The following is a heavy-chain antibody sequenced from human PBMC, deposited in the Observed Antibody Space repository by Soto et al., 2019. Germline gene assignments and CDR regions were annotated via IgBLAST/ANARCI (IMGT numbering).Heavy chain of an antibody. CDR2: ISAYNGNT. CDR3: ARDKTAMVPYYYYYGMDV. V-gene: IGHV1-18*01. D-gene: IGHD3-10*01. J-gene: IGHJ6*02. Sequence: QVQLVQSGAEVKKPGASVKVSCKASGYTFTSYGISWVRQAPGQGLEWMGWISAYNGNTNYAQKLQGRVTMTTDTATSAAYVELRSLRSDDTAVYYCARDKTAMVPYYYYYGMDVWGQGTTVTVSS. CDR1: GYTFTSYG.